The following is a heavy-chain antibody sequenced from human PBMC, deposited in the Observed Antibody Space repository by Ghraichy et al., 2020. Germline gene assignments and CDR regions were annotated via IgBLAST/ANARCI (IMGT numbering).Heavy chain of an antibody. CDR1: GFTFSYAW. CDR2: IKGKSDGGTT. D-gene: IGHD3-22*01. Sequence: GESPNISCAASGFTFSYAWMNWVRQAPGKGLEWVGLIKGKSDGGTTDLAAPVKGRFTISRDDSLNTLYLQINSLKNDDTATYYCTTYRTNYDTRGYQGYWGQGTLVTVSS. CDR3: TTYRTNYDTRGYQGY. J-gene: IGHJ4*02. V-gene: IGHV3-15*07.